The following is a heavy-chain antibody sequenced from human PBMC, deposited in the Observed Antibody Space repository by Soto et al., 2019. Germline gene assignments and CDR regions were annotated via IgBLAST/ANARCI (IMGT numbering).Heavy chain of an antibody. CDR3: ARGIAAAGTGWFDP. CDR1: GFTVSSNY. CDR2: IYSGGST. V-gene: IGHV3-53*01. J-gene: IGHJ5*02. Sequence: GGSLRLSCAASGFTVSSNYMSWVRQAPGKGLEWVPVIYSGGSTYYADSVKGRFTISRDNSKNTLYLRMNSLRAEDMAVYYCARGIAAAGTGWFDPWGQGTLVTVSS. D-gene: IGHD6-13*01.